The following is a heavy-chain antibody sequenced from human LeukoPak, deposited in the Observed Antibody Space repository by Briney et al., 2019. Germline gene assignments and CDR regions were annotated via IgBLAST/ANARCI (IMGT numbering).Heavy chain of an antibody. CDR2: ISYSGST. Sequence: SETLSLTCTVSGGSISSGTYYWGWIRQPPGKGLEWIESISYSGSTYYNPSLKSRVTISVDTSKNQLSLNLSSVTAADTALYYCARSWRRGLTYGSGSLPVWFDPWGQGTLVTVSS. V-gene: IGHV4-39*01. J-gene: IGHJ5*02. CDR1: GGSISSGTYY. CDR3: ARSWRRGLTYGSGSLPVWFDP. D-gene: IGHD3-10*01.